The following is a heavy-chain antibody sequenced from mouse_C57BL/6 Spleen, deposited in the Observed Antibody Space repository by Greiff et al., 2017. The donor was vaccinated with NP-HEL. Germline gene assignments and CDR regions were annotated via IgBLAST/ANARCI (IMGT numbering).Heavy chain of an antibody. V-gene: IGHV1-50*01. CDR1: GYTFTSYW. CDR2: IDPSDSYT. D-gene: IGHD2-3*01. CDR3: ASRGDGYPAWFAY. Sequence: QVQLQQSGAELVKPGASVKLSCKASGYTFTSYWMQWVKQRPGQGLEWIGEIDPSDSYTNYNQKFKGKATLTVDTSSSTAYMQLSSLTSEDSAVYDGASRGDGYPAWFAYWGQGTLVTVAA. J-gene: IGHJ3*01.